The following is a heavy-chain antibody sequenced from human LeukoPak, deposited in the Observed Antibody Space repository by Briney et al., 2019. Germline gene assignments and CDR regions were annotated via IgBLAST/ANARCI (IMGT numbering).Heavy chain of an antibody. CDR1: GYSISSTYY. Sequence: SETLSLTGTVSGYSISSTYYGAWIRQPPGKGLEWIATISHSGNTYYTPSLESRLTISLDTSKKHFSLRLSSVTAADTAVYYCARVNAPVATFDYWGLGTLVAVSS. D-gene: IGHD1-1*01. J-gene: IGHJ4*02. CDR3: ARVNAPVATFDY. CDR2: ISHSGNT. V-gene: IGHV4-38-2*02.